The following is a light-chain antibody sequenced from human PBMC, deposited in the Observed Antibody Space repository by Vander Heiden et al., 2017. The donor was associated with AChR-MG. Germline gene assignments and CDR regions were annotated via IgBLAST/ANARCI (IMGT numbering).Light chain of an antibody. CDR1: QSISNW. Sequence: DIQKTQSPSTLSASVGDRVTITCRASQSISNWLAWYQQKPGKAPKLLIYDASSLESGVPSRFSGSGSGTEFTLTISSLQPDDFATYYCQQYNNYLFTFGPGTKVDIK. CDR2: DAS. V-gene: IGKV1-5*01. J-gene: IGKJ3*01. CDR3: QQYNNYLFT.